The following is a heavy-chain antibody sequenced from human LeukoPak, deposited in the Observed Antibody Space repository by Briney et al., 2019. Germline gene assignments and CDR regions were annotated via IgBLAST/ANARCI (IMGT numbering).Heavy chain of an antibody. CDR2: ISGNSKYI. CDR1: GFAFSTYS. CDR3: AKDLRSYLDGFEI. V-gene: IGHV3-21*04. Sequence: GGSLRLSCAASGFAFSTYSMNWVRQAPGKGLEWVSSISGNSKYIFYADSVKGRFTISRDNAKSTLYLQMNSLRAEDTAVYYCAKDLRSYLDGFEIWGQGTMVTVSS. J-gene: IGHJ3*02. D-gene: IGHD3-10*01.